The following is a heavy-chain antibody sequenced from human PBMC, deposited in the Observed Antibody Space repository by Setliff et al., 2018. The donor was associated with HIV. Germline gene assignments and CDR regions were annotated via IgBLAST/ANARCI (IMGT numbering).Heavy chain of an antibody. CDR3: ARVNIVQGSMDV. CDR1: GGSISTHY. CDR2: IYNSGST. D-gene: IGHD2-15*01. J-gene: IGHJ6*02. Sequence: PSETLSLTCTVSGGSISTHYWNWIRQPPGKGLEWIGNIYNSGSTKYNPSLKSRVTLSVDTSKNQFSLKLSSVTAADTAVYYCARVNIVQGSMDVWGQGTTVTAP. V-gene: IGHV4-59*11.